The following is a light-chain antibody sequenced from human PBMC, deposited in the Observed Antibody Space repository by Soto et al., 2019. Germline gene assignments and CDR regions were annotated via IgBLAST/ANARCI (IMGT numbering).Light chain of an antibody. Sequence: QSALTQPRSVSGSPGQSVTISCTGTSSDVGGYNYGSWYQQHPGKAPKLMIYDVSKRPSGVPDRFSGSKSGNTASLTISGLQAEDEADYYCCSYAGSYTYVFGTGTKVTGL. CDR1: SSDVGGYNY. J-gene: IGLJ1*01. CDR3: CSYAGSYTYV. CDR2: DVS. V-gene: IGLV2-11*01.